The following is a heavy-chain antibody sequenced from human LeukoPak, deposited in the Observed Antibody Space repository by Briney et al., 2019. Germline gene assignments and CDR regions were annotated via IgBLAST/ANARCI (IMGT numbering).Heavy chain of an antibody. CDR1: GFAFNTYA. Sequence: PGRSLRLSCAASGFAFNTYAMHWVRQAPGKGLEWVSYISSSGSTIYYADSVKGRFTISRDNAKNSLYLQMNSLRAEDTAVYYCARDAGSSWTDFDYWGQGTLVTVSS. D-gene: IGHD6-13*01. J-gene: IGHJ4*02. CDR3: ARDAGSSWTDFDY. V-gene: IGHV3-48*04. CDR2: ISSSGSTI.